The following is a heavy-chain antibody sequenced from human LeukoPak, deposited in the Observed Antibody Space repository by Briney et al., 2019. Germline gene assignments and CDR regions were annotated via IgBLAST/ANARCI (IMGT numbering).Heavy chain of an antibody. J-gene: IGHJ4*02. CDR2: IRYDGSNE. CDR3: AKDVTGATPFDY. V-gene: IGHV3-30*02. Sequence: PGGSLRLSCAASGFTFSSYGMHWVRQAPGKGLEWVAFIRYDGSNEYYADSVKGRFTISRDNSKNTLYLQMNSLIAEDTAVYYCAKDVTGATPFDYWGQGTLVTVSS. CDR1: GFTFSSYG. D-gene: IGHD1-26*01.